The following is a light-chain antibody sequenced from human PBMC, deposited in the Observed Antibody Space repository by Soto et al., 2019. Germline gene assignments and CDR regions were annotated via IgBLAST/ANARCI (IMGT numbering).Light chain of an antibody. V-gene: IGLV2-14*01. CDR2: EVS. CDR1: SSDVGGYNY. J-gene: IGLJ1*01. Sequence: QSELNQPASVSGSPGQSITISCTGTSSDVGGYNYVSWYQQHPGKAPKLMIYEVSNRPSGVSNRFSGSKSGNTASLTISGLQAEDEADYYCSSYTSSSTLDYVFGTGTKVTVL. CDR3: SSYTSSSTLDYV.